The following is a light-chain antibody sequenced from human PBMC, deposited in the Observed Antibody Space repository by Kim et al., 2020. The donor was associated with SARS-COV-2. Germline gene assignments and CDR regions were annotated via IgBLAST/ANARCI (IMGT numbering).Light chain of an antibody. J-gene: IGKJ2*01. CDR2: KVS. CDR3: MQGTYWPYT. CDR1: QSPLYSDGNTY. V-gene: IGKV2-30*01. Sequence: DVLMTQSPLSLPVTLGQPDSISCRSSQSPLYSDGNTYLSWFQQRPGQSPRRLIYKVSNRDSGVPDRFSGSGSGTDFTLKISRVEAEDVGVYYCMQGTYWPYTFGQGTKLEI.